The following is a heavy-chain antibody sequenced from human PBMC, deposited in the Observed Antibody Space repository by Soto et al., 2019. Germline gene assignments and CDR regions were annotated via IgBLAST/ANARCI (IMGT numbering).Heavy chain of an antibody. Sequence: ASVKVSCKASGGTFSSYATTWVRQAPGQGLEWMGRIIPIVGIGSSAQKFQGRVTIIADKSTNTAYMELSSLRSEDTAVYYCAREGDEHCSGGSCYSFDYWGQGTLVTVSS. CDR1: GGTFSSYA. D-gene: IGHD2-15*01. J-gene: IGHJ4*02. V-gene: IGHV1-69*04. CDR2: IIPIVGIG. CDR3: AREGDEHCSGGSCYSFDY.